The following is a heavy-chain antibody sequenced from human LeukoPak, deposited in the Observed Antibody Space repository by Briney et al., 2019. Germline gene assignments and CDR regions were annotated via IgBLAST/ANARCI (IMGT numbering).Heavy chain of an antibody. CDR2: INPAGNER. J-gene: IGHJ4*02. V-gene: IGHV3-7*01. D-gene: IGHD2-15*01. CDR1: GLTFSSAW. Sequence: GGSLRLSCAASGLTFSSAWMGWVRQTPGTGLEWVANINPAGNERNYVDSVRGRFTISRDNAKSSLYLQMNNVRAEDTGVYYCSRDRSYCAGGTCYSVYDYWGQGTLVTVSS. CDR3: SRDRSYCAGGTCYSVYDY.